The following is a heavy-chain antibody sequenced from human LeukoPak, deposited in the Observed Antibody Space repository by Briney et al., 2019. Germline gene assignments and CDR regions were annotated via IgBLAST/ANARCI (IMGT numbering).Heavy chain of an antibody. V-gene: IGHV3-7*01. J-gene: IGHJ4*02. CDR1: GFTWSSYW. Sequence: GGSLRLSCAASGFTWSSYWMSWVRQAPGKGLEWVANIKQDGSEKYYVDSVKGRFTISRDNAKNSLYLQMNSLRAEDTAVYYCAGTQGYCSSTSCLVWGQGTLVTVSS. D-gene: IGHD2-2*01. CDR2: IKQDGSEK. CDR3: AGTQGYCSSTSCLV.